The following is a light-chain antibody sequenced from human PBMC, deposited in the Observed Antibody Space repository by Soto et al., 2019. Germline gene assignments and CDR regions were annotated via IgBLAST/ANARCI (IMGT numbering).Light chain of an antibody. J-gene: IGKJ4*01. Sequence: EIVLTQSPGTLSLSPGERATLSCRASQSVSSSYLAWYQQKPGQAPRLLIYGASSGAPGIPDRFSGGGSGTDFTLTISRLEPDDFAVYYCQQYGSSPLTFGEGNKVEIK. CDR2: GAS. CDR1: QSVSSSY. V-gene: IGKV3-20*01. CDR3: QQYGSSPLT.